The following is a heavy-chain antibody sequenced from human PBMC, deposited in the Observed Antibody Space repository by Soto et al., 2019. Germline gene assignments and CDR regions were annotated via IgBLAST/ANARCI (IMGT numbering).Heavy chain of an antibody. CDR2: ISGSGDST. CDR1: GFTFSTYA. CDR3: AKEWSSGWCFDY. D-gene: IGHD6-19*01. J-gene: IGHJ4*02. Sequence: EVQLLESGGGLVQPGGSLRLSCAASGFTFSTYAMNWVRQAPGKGLEWVSGISGSGDSTYYAASVKGRFTVSRDNSKNTLYLQMNSQRAEVTAVVYCAKEWSSGWCFDYWGQGTLVTVSS. V-gene: IGHV3-23*01.